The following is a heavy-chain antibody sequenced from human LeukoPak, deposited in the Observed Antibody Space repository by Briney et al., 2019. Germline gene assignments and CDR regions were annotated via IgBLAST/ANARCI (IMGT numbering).Heavy chain of an antibody. J-gene: IGHJ4*02. V-gene: IGHV3-74*01. CDR3: GQSWGWDGVDY. CDR2: ISADGTKA. D-gene: IGHD1-26*01. CDR1: GFTFGNFW. Sequence: GGSLRLSCAASGFTFGNFWMHWVRQVPGKGLVWVARISADGTKAAYADSVKGRFTISRDNARNTLNLQMNNLRVEDTAVFHCGQSWGWDGVDYWGQGTLVTVSS.